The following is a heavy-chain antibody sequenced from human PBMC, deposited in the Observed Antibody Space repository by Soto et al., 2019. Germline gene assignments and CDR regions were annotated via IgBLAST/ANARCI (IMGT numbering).Heavy chain of an antibody. D-gene: IGHD1-1*01. V-gene: IGHV4-31*03. J-gene: IGHJ3*02. CDR3: ARDYNAFDM. Sequence: QVQLQESGPGLVKPSQTLSLTCTVSGDSISSGGYYWSWIRQHPGKGLEGIGYIYYSGNTYYNPFLQGRVIIAVDTSKNRFSLNLSSVTAADTAVCCCARDYNAFDMWGQGKLVAVSS. CDR2: IYYSGNT. CDR1: GDSISSGGYY.